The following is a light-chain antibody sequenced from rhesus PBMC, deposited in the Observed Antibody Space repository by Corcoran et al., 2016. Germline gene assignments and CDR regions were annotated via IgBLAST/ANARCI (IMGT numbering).Light chain of an antibody. CDR3: LQHNSYPFT. CDR1: QGISSY. J-gene: IGKJ3*01. V-gene: IGKV1-28*03. CDR2: DAS. Sequence: DIQMTQSPSSLSASVGDTVTITCRASQGISSYLNWFQQKPGKAPKLLIYDASSLGSGVPSRFSGSGSGTDFTLTISSLQPEDFAAYYCLQHNSYPFTFGPGTKLDIK.